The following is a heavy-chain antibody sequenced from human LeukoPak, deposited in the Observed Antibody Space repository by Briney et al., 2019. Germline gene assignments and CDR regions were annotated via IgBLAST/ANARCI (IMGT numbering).Heavy chain of an antibody. CDR3: ASDRDYYDSSGYLFDY. CDR1: GFTFSNYW. D-gene: IGHD3-22*01. Sequence: GGSLRLSCAASGFTFSNYWMSWVRQAPGKGLEWVANIKQDGSEKYYVDSVKGRFIISRDNAKNSLYLQMNSLRAEDTAVYYCASDRDYYDSSGYLFDYWGQGTLVTVSS. CDR2: IKQDGSEK. J-gene: IGHJ4*02. V-gene: IGHV3-7*01.